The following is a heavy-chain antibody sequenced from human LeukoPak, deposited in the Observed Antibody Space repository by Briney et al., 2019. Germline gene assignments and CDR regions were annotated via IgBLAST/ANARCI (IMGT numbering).Heavy chain of an antibody. V-gene: IGHV1-18*01. Sequence: GASVKVSCKASGYTFTSYGISWVRQAPGQGLEWMGWISAYNGNTNYAQKLQGRVTMTTDTSTSTAYMELRSLRSDDTAVYYCARAGRLYDSSGYYYVWGQGTLVTVSS. J-gene: IGHJ4*02. CDR2: ISAYNGNT. D-gene: IGHD3-22*01. CDR1: GYTFTSYG. CDR3: ARAGRLYDSSGYYYV.